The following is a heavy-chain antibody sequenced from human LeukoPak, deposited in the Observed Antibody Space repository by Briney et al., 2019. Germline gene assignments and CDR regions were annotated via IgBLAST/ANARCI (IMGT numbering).Heavy chain of an antibody. D-gene: IGHD2-2*01. CDR2: ISGSGDNK. J-gene: IGHJ4*02. V-gene: IGHV3-23*01. CDR1: GFTFGTIP. CDR3: AKDLRWSCSYTSCYLFDY. Sequence: GGSLGLSLEALGFTFGTIPMNWVRQAPGKGLKGFSIISGSGDNKYYADSVKGRFTLTRDNSKNTLYLQVNSLRAEDTAVYYCAKDLRWSCSYTSCYLFDYWGQGTLVTVSS.